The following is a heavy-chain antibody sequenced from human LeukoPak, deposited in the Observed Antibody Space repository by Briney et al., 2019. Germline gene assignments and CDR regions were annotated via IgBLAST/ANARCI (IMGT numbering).Heavy chain of an antibody. V-gene: IGHV4-59*11. D-gene: IGHD3-10*01. J-gene: IGHJ4*02. Sequence: SETLSLTCTVSGGSISSHYWSWIRQPPGKGLEWIGYIYYSGSINYNPSLKSRVTISVDTSKNQFSLKLSSVTAADTAVYYCARAPYGVFYFDYWGQGTLVTVSS. CDR1: GGSISSHY. CDR2: IYYSGSI. CDR3: ARAPYGVFYFDY.